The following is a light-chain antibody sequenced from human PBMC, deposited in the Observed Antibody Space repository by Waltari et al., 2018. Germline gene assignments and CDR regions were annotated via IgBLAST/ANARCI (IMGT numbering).Light chain of an antibody. J-gene: IGKJ1*01. CDR1: QTVRGS. CDR3: QQYSDWPWT. CDR2: GAS. Sequence: TVMTQSPATLSVSPGESATLSCRASQTVRGSLAWYQQRPGQAPRLLIAGASTRATGIPARFSGSGSGTEFTLTISSLQSEDFAVYYCQQYSDWPWTFGQGTKVEI. V-gene: IGKV3-15*01.